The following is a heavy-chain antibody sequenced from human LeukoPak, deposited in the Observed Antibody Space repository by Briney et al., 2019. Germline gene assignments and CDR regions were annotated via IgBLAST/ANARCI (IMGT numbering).Heavy chain of an antibody. Sequence: PGGSLRLSCAASGFTFSSYSMNWVRQAPGKGLEWVSYISSSSSTIYYADSVKGRFTISRDNAKNSLYLQMNSLRAEDTAVYYCARVVQGSSDYWGQGTLVTISS. CDR2: ISSSSSTI. CDR3: ARVVQGSSDY. CDR1: GFTFSSYS. J-gene: IGHJ4*02. V-gene: IGHV3-48*01. D-gene: IGHD1-26*01.